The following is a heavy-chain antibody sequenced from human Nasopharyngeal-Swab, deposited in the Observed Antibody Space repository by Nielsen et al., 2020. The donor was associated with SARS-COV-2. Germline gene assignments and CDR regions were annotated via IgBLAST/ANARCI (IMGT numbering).Heavy chain of an antibody. V-gene: IGHV3-30-3*01. Sequence: GGSLRLSCAASGFTFSSYAMHWVRQAPGKGLEWVAVISYDGSNKYYADSVKGRFTISRDNSKNTLYLQMNSLRAEDTAVYYCAREWSAVQFDYWGQGTLVTVSS. CDR2: ISYDGSNK. J-gene: IGHJ4*02. CDR3: AREWSAVQFDY. CDR1: GFTFSSYA. D-gene: IGHD2-8*01.